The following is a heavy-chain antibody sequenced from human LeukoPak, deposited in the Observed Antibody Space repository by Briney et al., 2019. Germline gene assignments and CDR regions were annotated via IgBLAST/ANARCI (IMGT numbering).Heavy chain of an antibody. Sequence: PSETLSLTCAVYGGSFSGYYWSWIRQPPGKGLEWIGEINHSGSTNYNPSLKSRVTISVDTSKNQFSLKLSSVTAADTAVYYCARVADYDILTGYDYWGQGTPVTVSS. J-gene: IGHJ4*02. D-gene: IGHD3-9*01. CDR2: INHSGST. CDR1: GGSFSGYY. CDR3: ARVADYDILTGYDY. V-gene: IGHV4-34*01.